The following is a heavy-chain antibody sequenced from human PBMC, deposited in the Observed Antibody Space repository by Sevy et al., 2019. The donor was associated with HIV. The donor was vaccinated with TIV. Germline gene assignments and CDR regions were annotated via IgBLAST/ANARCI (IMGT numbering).Heavy chain of an antibody. D-gene: IGHD1-7*01. Sequence: GGSLRLSCAASGFTFGSYEMNWVRQAPGKGLEWVSYISSSGSTIYYADSVKGRFTISRDNAKNSLYLQMNSLRAEDTAVYYCARLPPLELKYYYYYGMDVWGQGTTVTVSS. CDR3: ARLPPLELKYYYYYGMDV. CDR2: ISSSGSTI. V-gene: IGHV3-48*03. CDR1: GFTFGSYE. J-gene: IGHJ6*02.